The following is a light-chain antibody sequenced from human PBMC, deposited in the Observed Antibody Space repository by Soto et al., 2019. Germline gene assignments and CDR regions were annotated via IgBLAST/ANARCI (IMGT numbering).Light chain of an antibody. Sequence: ENVLTQSPGTLSLSPGERATLSCRASQNVDSSYLAWYQQKPGQAPRLLIYGTSSRATSIPDRFSGSGSGTDFTLTINRLEPEDFAVYYCQHYSNSIYTFGQGTKVEIK. V-gene: IGKV3-20*01. CDR3: QHYSNSIYT. CDR1: QNVDSSY. CDR2: GTS. J-gene: IGKJ2*01.